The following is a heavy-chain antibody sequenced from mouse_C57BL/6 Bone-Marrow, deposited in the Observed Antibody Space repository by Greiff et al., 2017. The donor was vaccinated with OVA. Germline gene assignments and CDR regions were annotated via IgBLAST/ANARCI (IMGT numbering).Heavy chain of an antibody. D-gene: IGHD1-1*01. J-gene: IGHJ4*01. V-gene: IGHV5-12*01. Sequence: EVQRVESGGGLVQPGGSLKLSCAASGFTFSDYYMYWVRQTPEKRLEWVAYISNGGGSTYYPDTVKGRFTISRDNAKNTLYLQMSRLKSEDTAMYYCARLGTVSYAMDYWGQGTSVTVSS. CDR1: GFTFSDYY. CDR2: ISNGGGST. CDR3: ARLGTVSYAMDY.